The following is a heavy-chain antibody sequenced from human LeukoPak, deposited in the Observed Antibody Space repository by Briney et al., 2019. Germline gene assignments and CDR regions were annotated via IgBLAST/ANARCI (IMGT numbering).Heavy chain of an antibody. CDR3: ARESPNYCFDY. J-gene: IGHJ4*02. D-gene: IGHD5-24*01. CDR1: GGSISSYY. V-gene: IGHV4-59*01. Sequence: SETLSLTCTVSGGSISSYYWSWIRQPPGKGLEWIGYIYYSGTTNYNPSLKSRLTISVDTSKNQFSLKLSSVTAADTAVYYCARESPNYCFDYWGQGTLVTVSS. CDR2: IYYSGTT.